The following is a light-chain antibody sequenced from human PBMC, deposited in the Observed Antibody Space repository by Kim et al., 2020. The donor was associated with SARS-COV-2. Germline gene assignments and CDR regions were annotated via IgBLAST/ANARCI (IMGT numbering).Light chain of an antibody. V-gene: IGKV1-39*01. CDR2: AAS. J-gene: IGKJ4*01. CDR1: QSISSY. CDR3: QQSYSTPLT. Sequence: ASVGARVTITCRASQSISSYLNWYQQKPGKAPKLLIYAASSLQSGVPSRFSGSGSGTDFTLSISSLQPEDIATYYCQQSYSTPLTFGGGTKVDIK.